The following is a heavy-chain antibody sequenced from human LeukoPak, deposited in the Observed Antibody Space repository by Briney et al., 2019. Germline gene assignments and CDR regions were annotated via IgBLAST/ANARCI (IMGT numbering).Heavy chain of an antibody. V-gene: IGHV4-30-2*01. CDR2: IYHSGST. CDR1: GGSISSGGYY. J-gene: IGHJ5*02. Sequence: SETLSLTCTVSGGSISSGGYYWSWIRQPPGKGLEWIGYIYHSGSTYYNPSLKSRVTISVDRSKNQFSLKLSSVTAADTAVYYCARELNFGVVSFPHNWFDPWGQGTLVTVSS. D-gene: IGHD3-3*01. CDR3: ARELNFGVVSFPHNWFDP.